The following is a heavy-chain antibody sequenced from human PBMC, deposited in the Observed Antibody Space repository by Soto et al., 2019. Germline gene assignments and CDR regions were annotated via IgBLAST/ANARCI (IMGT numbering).Heavy chain of an antibody. D-gene: IGHD2-2*01. J-gene: IGHJ4*02. CDR3: ARMTPSSSSCYYCDY. V-gene: IGHV4-39*01. Sequence: QLQMQESGPGLVKPSETLSLTCSVSGGSITTSRNYWGWIRQAPGKALEWIGYIYYSGTTYFSPSFGSRVSISVDTSNNQFSLKLDSVTAADTAVYYCARMTPSSSSCYYCDYWGQGSLVTVSS. CDR1: GGSITTSRNY. CDR2: IYYSGTT.